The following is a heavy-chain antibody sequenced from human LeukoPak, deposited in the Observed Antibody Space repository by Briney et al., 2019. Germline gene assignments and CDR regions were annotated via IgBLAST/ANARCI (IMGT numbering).Heavy chain of an antibody. V-gene: IGHV5-51*01. Sequence: GESLKISCQASGYSFTTYWIAWVRQMPGKGLEWMGIIYPGDSETRYSPSFKGQVTISADKSINTAYLQWSSLKASDTAMYYCARPHYHDDSETDDWGQGTLVTVSS. CDR1: GYSFTTYW. CDR2: IYPGDSET. D-gene: IGHD3-22*01. J-gene: IGHJ4*02. CDR3: ARPHYHDDSETDD.